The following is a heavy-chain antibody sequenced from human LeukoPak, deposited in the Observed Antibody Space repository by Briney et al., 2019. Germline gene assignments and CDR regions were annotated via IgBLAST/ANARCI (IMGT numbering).Heavy chain of an antibody. V-gene: IGHV3-30*18. J-gene: IGHJ4*02. CDR2: ISYDGSNE. Sequence: AEPLRLSCAASGFTFTSYGMYWVRQAPGKGLEWVAVISYDGSNEYYADSVKGRFTISRDNSKNTLYLQMNSLRAEDTAVYNCAKDGISGWPRGYFDYWGQGTLVTVSS. CDR3: AKDGISGWPRGYFDY. CDR1: GFTFTSYG. D-gene: IGHD6-19*01.